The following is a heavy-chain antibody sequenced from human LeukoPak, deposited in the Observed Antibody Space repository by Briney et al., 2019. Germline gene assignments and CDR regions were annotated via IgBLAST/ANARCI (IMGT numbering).Heavy chain of an antibody. V-gene: IGHV3-7*01. J-gene: IGHJ4*02. CDR3: AKNGVSGSYFDY. CDR2: IKQDGSEK. Sequence: GGSLRLSCAASGFTFGNYWMSWVRQAPGKGLEWVADIKQDGSEKYYVDSVKGRFTISRDNAKNSLELQMNSLRAEDTAVYFCAKNGVSGSYFDYWGQGTLVTVSS. CDR1: GFTFGNYW. D-gene: IGHD3-10*01.